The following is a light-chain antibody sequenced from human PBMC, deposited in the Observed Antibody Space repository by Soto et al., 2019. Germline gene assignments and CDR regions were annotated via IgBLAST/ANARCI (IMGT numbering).Light chain of an antibody. CDR3: QQYGGTHPIT. V-gene: IGKV3-20*01. CDR1: QSVSSSY. Sequence: EIVLTQSPGTLSLSPGERVTLSCRASQSVSSSYLAWYQQKPGQAPRLIIYGASSRATGIPDRFSGSGAGTDFTLTISRLEPEDFSVYYCQQYGGTHPITFGQGTRLEIK. J-gene: IGKJ5*01. CDR2: GAS.